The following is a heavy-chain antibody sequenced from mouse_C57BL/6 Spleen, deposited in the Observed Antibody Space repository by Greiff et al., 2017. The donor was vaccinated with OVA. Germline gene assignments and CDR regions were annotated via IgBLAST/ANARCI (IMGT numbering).Heavy chain of an antibody. Sequence: QVQLKQSGAELARPGASVKLSCKASGYTFTSYGISWVKQRTGQGLEWIGEIYPRSGNTYYNEKFKGKATLTADKSSSTAYMELRSLTSEDSAVYFCAREENNYYAMDYWGQGTSVTVSS. CDR3: AREENNYYAMDY. CDR2: IYPRSGNT. V-gene: IGHV1-81*01. J-gene: IGHJ4*01. CDR1: GYTFTSYG.